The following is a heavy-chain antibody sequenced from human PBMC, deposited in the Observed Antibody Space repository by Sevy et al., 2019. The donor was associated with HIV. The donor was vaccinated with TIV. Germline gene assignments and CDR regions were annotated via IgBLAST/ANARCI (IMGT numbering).Heavy chain of an antibody. Sequence: ASVKVSCKASGGTFNNYGINWVRQAPGQGLQWMAGILPLSGLVNYAQNLQGRVAITADESTRTVYMELSSLRFEDTAVSYCARDRPCGGDCYFLDSWGRGALVTVSS. CDR2: ILPLSGLV. CDR1: GGTFNNYG. J-gene: IGHJ4*02. CDR3: ARDRPCGGDCYFLDS. V-gene: IGHV1-69*13. D-gene: IGHD2-21*01.